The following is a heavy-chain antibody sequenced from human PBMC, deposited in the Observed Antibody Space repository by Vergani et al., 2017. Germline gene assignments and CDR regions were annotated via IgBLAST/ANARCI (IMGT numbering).Heavy chain of an antibody. J-gene: IGHJ3*02. Sequence: EVQLLESGGGLVQPGGSLRLSCAASGFTFSSYAMSWVRQAPGKGLEWVSAISGSGGXTYYADSVKGRFTISRDNSKNTLYLQMNSLRAEDTAVYYCAKDWNPLCSSTSCYSSNAFDIWGQGTMVTVSS. D-gene: IGHD2-2*01. CDR2: ISGSGGXT. CDR1: GFTFSSYA. CDR3: AKDWNPLCSSTSCYSSNAFDI. V-gene: IGHV3-23*01.